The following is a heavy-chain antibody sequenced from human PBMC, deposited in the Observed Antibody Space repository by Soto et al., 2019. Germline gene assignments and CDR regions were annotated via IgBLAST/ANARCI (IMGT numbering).Heavy chain of an antibody. V-gene: IGHV1-3*01. J-gene: IGHJ4*02. CDR1: GYTFTSYA. CDR3: AREGWDGTTWYVDY. D-gene: IGHD1-1*01. Sequence: QVQLVQSGAEVKKPGASVKVSCKASGYTFTSYAMHWVRQAPGQRLEWMGWINAGNGKTKYSQKFQGRVTITRDTSASTAYMELSSLRSEDTAVYYCAREGWDGTTWYVDYWGQGTLVTVSS. CDR2: INAGNGKT.